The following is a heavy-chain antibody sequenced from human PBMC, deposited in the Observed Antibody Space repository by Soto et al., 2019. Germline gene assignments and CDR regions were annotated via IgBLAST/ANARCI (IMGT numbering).Heavy chain of an antibody. J-gene: IGHJ6*02. CDR2: INHSGSN. V-gene: IGHV4-34*01. Sequence: SETLCLTCAVYGGFSSRYDWSWIRQTPGKGLEWIGEINHSGSNSYNPSLKSRVTISVDTSKNQFSLKLSSVTGADTAVYYCARGDDWLLEDYYYYGMDVWGQGTTVTV. CDR1: GGFSSRYD. D-gene: IGHD3-9*01. CDR3: ARGDDWLLEDYYYYGMDV.